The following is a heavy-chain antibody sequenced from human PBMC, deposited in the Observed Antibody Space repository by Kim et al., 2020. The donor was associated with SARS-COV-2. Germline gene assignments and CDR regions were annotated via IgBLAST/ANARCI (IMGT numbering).Heavy chain of an antibody. Sequence: GGSLRLSCAASGFTFSSYAMHWVRQAPGKGLEWVAVISYDGSNKYYADSVKGRFTISRDNSKHTLYLQMNSLRAEDTAVYYCARDVRIQLWLYYYGMDVWGQGTTVTVSS. CDR1: GFTFSSYA. V-gene: IGHV3-30*04. CDR2: ISYDGSNK. J-gene: IGHJ6*02. CDR3: ARDVRIQLWLYYYGMDV. D-gene: IGHD5-18*01.